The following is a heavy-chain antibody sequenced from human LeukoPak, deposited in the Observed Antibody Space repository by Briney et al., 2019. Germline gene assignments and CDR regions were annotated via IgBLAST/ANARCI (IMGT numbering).Heavy chain of an antibody. D-gene: IGHD3-3*01. J-gene: IGHJ6*03. V-gene: IGHV1-18*01. CDR3: ARLGKTWILSYYYYYYMDV. CDR2: ISAYNGNT. CDR1: GYTFTSYG. Sequence: GASVKVSCKASGYTFTSYGISWVRQAPGQGLERMGWISAYNGNTNYAQKLQGRVTMTTDTSTSTAYMELRSLRSDDTAVYYCARLGKTWILSYYYYYYMDVWGKGTTVTVSS.